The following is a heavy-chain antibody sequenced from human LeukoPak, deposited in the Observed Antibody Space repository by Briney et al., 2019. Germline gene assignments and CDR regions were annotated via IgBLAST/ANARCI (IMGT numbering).Heavy chain of an antibody. CDR3: ARGFEYCYYYMDV. CDR1: GGSFSGYY. Sequence: PSETLSLTCAVYGGSFSGYYWSWIRQPPGKGLEWIGEINHSGSTNYNPSLKSRVTISVDTSKNQFSLKLSSVTAADTAVYYCARGFEYCYYYMDVWGKGTTVTVSS. CDR2: INHSGST. J-gene: IGHJ6*03. V-gene: IGHV4-34*01.